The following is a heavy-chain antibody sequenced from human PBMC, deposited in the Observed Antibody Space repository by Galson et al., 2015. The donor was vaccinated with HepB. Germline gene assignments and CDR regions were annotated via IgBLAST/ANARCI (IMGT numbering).Heavy chain of an antibody. CDR1: GYTFTTYG. D-gene: IGHD1-26*01. Sequence: CKASGYTFTTYGISWVRQAPGHGLEWMGWISTYNFNKNFAQRLQDRVTMTTDTATNTAYMELRGLGSDGAAVDYCARARYSTSPPDYWGQGTLVTVSS. CDR2: ISTYNFNK. J-gene: IGHJ4*02. V-gene: IGHV1-18*01. CDR3: ARARYSTSPPDY.